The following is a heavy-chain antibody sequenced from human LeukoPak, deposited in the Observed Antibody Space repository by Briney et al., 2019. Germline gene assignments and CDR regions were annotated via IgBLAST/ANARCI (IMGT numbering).Heavy chain of an antibody. CDR2: INSDGSST. V-gene: IGHV3-74*01. CDR3: ARLDTYYYDSSGYIL. D-gene: IGHD3-22*01. CDR1: GFTFSSYW. J-gene: IGHJ4*02. Sequence: GGSLRLSCAASGFTFSSYWMHWVRQAPGKGLVWVSRINSDGSSTSYADSVKGRFTISRDNAKNTLYLQMNSLRAEDTAVYYCARLDTYYYDSSGYILWGQGTPVTVSS.